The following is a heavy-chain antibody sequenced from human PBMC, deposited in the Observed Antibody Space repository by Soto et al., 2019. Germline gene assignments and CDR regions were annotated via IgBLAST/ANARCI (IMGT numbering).Heavy chain of an antibody. J-gene: IGHJ4*02. D-gene: IGHD6-13*01. CDR3: ARARSAAANLEIDY. Sequence: QVQLVQSGAEVKKPGASVKVSCKASGYTFTSYDINWVRQATGQGLEWMGWMNPNSGNTGYAQKFQGRVTMTRNTSRSTAYMELSSLRSEDTAVYYCARARSAAANLEIDYWGQGTLVTVSS. V-gene: IGHV1-8*01. CDR2: MNPNSGNT. CDR1: GYTFTSYD.